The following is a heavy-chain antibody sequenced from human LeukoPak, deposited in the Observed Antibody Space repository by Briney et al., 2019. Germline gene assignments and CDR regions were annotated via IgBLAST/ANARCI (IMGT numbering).Heavy chain of an antibody. Sequence: GGSLRLSCAASGFSFSTYAMNWVRQAPGKRLEWVSSITGNGRDTYYGASVKGRITISRDNSRNTIYLQMNSLRVEDTALYYCAKGTLGSCSGATCYDFDNWGQGSLVTVSS. CDR2: ITGNGRDT. CDR3: AKGTLGSCSGATCYDFDN. V-gene: IGHV3-23*01. D-gene: IGHD2-8*02. J-gene: IGHJ4*02. CDR1: GFSFSTYA.